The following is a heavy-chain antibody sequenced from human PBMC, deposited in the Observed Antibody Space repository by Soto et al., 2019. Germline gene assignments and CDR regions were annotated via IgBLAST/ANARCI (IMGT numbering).Heavy chain of an antibody. D-gene: IGHD3-22*01. CDR1: GFTFSSYA. Sequence: QVQLVESGGGVVQPGRSLRLSCAASGFTFSSYAMHWVRQAPGKGLEWVAVISYDGSNKYYADSVKGRFTISRDNSKNTLYLQMNSLRAEDTAVYYCARDRVTMIVVAPPYYFDYWGQGTLVTVPS. J-gene: IGHJ4*02. V-gene: IGHV3-30-3*01. CDR2: ISYDGSNK. CDR3: ARDRVTMIVVAPPYYFDY.